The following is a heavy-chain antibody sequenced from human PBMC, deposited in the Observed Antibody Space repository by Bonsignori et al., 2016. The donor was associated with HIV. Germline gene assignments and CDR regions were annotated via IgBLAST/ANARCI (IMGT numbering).Heavy chain of an antibody. V-gene: IGHV4-4*07. CDR3: AGRGWNYDAFDI. Sequence: WIRQPPGKGLEWIGRIYTSGSTNYNPSLKSRVTMSVDTSKNQFSLKLSSVTAADTAVYYCAGRGWNYDAFDIWGQGTMVTVSS. CDR2: IYTSGST. D-gene: IGHD1-7*01. J-gene: IGHJ3*02.